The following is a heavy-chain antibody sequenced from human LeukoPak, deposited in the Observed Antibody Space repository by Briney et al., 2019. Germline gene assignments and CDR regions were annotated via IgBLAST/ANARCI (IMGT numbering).Heavy chain of an antibody. V-gene: IGHV1-2*02. CDR2: INPNSGGT. CDR3: ARASGFRSSSWYSIGY. D-gene: IGHD6-13*01. Sequence: ASVKVSCKASGYTFTGYYMHWVRQAPGQGLEWMGWINPNSGGTNYAQKFQGRVTMTRDTPISTAYMELSRLRSDDTAVYYCARASGFRSSSWYSIGYWGQETLVTVSS. CDR1: GYTFTGYY. J-gene: IGHJ4*02.